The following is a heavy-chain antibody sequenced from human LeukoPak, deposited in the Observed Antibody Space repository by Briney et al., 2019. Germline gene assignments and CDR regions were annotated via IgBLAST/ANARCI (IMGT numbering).Heavy chain of an antibody. CDR3: ARVDILTGYYFFDS. D-gene: IGHD3-9*01. V-gene: IGHV4-4*07. CDR2: IYNSGST. J-gene: IGHJ4*02. CDR1: GGSVSRYY. Sequence: SETLSLICTVSGGSVSRYYWSWIRQSAGKGLEWIGRIYNSGSTTYNPSLKSRVTMSIDTSKNQFSLKLTSVIVADTAVYYCARVDILTGYYFFDSWGQGTLVTVSS.